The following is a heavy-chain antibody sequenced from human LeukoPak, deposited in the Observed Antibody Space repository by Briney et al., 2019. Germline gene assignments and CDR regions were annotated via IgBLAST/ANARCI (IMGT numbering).Heavy chain of an antibody. CDR1: GFTFSSYW. Sequence: GGSLRLSCAASGFTFSSYWVSWVRQAPGKGLEWVANIKQDGSEKYYVDSVKGRFTISRDNAKNSLYLQMNSLRAEDTAVYYCARVVWGSYRFFDYWGQGTLVTVSS. V-gene: IGHV3-7*04. CDR3: ARVVWGSYRFFDY. J-gene: IGHJ4*02. D-gene: IGHD3-16*02. CDR2: IKQDGSEK.